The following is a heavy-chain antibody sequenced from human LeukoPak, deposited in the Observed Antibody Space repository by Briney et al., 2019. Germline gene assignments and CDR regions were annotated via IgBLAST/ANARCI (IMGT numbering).Heavy chain of an antibody. CDR3: GRPNDPDSIGDAFDI. J-gene: IGHJ3*02. Sequence: GESLKISCKGSGYSFTSYWIGWVRQMPGKGLEWMGIIYPGDSDTRYSPSFQGQVTISADKSISTAYLQWSSLKASDTAMYYCGRPNDPDSIGDAFDIWGQGTMVTVSS. CDR1: GYSFTSYW. V-gene: IGHV5-51*01. D-gene: IGHD3-22*01. CDR2: IYPGDSDT.